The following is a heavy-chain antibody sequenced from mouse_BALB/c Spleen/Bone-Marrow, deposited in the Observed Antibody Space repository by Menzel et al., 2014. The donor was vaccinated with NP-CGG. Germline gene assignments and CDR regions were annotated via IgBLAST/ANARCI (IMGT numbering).Heavy chain of an antibody. CDR3: TIYLFAN. Sequence: LKESGPELVKAGASVKMSCKASGYQFTSYVMHWVKQKPGQGLEWIGYINPYNDGTKYNEKFKGKATLTSDKSSSTAYMELSSLTSEDSAVYYCTIYLFANWGQGTLVTVPA. V-gene: IGHV1-14*01. CDR1: GYQFTSYV. D-gene: IGHD1-3*01. CDR2: INPYNDGT. J-gene: IGHJ3*01.